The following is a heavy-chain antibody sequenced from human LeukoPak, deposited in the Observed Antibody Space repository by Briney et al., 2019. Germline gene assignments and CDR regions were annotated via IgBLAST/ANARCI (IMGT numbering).Heavy chain of an antibody. CDR3: AREARDGYNYYFDY. V-gene: IGHV1-2*02. CDR2: INPNSGGT. D-gene: IGHD5-24*01. Sequence: ASVKVSCKASGYTFTGYYMHWVRQAPGQGPEWMGWINPNSGGTNYAQKFQGRVTMTRDTSISTAYMELSRLRSDDTAVYYCAREARDGYNYYFDYWGQGTLVTVSS. CDR1: GYTFTGYY. J-gene: IGHJ4*02.